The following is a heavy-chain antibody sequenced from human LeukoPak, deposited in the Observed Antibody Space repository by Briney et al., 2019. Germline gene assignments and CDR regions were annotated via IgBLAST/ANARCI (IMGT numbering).Heavy chain of an antibody. D-gene: IGHD4-11*01. Sequence: SETLSLTCTVSGGSISSSSYYWGWIRQPPGKGLEWIGSIYYSGSTYYNPSLKSRVTISVDTSKNQFSLQLSSVTAADTAVYYCAGPDYSYFDYWGQGTLVTVSS. CDR3: AGPDYSYFDY. J-gene: IGHJ4*02. V-gene: IGHV4-39*01. CDR1: GGSISSSSYY. CDR2: IYYSGST.